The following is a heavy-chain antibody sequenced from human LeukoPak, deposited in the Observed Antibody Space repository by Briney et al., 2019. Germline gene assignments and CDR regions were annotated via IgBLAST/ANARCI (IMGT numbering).Heavy chain of an antibody. CDR1: GFTFSDYY. V-gene: IGHV3-11*01. J-gene: IGHJ4*02. CDR3: ARDLELGY. CDR2: ISNGGNTI. D-gene: IGHD1-26*01. Sequence: GGSLRLSCAASGFTFSDYYMSWIRQAPGKGLEWIAYISNGGNTIQYADSVKGRFTISRDDAKNSLFLQMNSLRAEDTAIYYCARDLELGYWGQGTLVTVSS.